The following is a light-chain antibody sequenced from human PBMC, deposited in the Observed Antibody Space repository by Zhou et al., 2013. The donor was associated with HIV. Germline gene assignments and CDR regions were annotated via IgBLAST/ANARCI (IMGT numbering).Light chain of an antibody. J-gene: IGKJ4*01. CDR3: QRYGVSPPNT. CDR2: GAS. V-gene: IGKV1-8*01. CDR1: HYIGTY. Sequence: AIQMTQSPSSLSASTGDKVSITCRASHYIGTYLAWYQQKPGKAPNLLIYGASTLQSGVPPRFGGSGSGTDFTLTITSLEPDDFAVYYCQRYGVSPPNTFGGGTKVE.